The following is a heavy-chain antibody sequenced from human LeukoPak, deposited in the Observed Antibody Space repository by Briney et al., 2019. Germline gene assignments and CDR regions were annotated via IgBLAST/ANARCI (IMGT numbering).Heavy chain of an antibody. CDR2: IYYSGTT. J-gene: IGHJ6*03. D-gene: IGHD3-10*01. CDR3: ARQISDYYYYYMDV. V-gene: IGHV4-39*01. CDR1: GGSISSSNYY. Sequence: SSETLSLTCTVSGGSISSSNYYWGWIRQPPGKGLEWIGTIYYSGTTYYNPSLESRVTISEDTSKNQFSLTLRSVTVADTAVYYCARQISDYYYYYMDVWGKGTTVTVSS.